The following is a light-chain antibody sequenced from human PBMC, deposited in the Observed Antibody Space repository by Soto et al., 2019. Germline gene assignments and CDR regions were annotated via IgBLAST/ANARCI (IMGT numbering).Light chain of an antibody. CDR3: QQFSSYPLT. CDR1: QTVRNNY. J-gene: IGKJ4*01. Sequence: EYVFAQSPCTLCLCPGERATLSCRASQTVRNNYLAWYQQKPGQAPRLLIYDASSRATGIPDRFSGGGSGTDFTLTISRLEPEDFAVYYCQQFSSYPLTFGGGTKVDIK. V-gene: IGKV3-20*01. CDR2: DAS.